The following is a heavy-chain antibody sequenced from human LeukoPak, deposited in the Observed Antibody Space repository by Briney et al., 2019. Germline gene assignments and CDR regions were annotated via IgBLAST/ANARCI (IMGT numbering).Heavy chain of an antibody. V-gene: IGHV3-21*04. CDR1: GFIFSKYT. CDR2: ISSSSTYI. Sequence: GGSLRLSCAASGFIFSKYTMNWVRQAPGKGLEWVSSISSSSTYIYYADSVKGRFTISRDNAKNSLYLQMNSLRAEDTALYYCARGLRPEAAFDIWGQGTMVTVSS. CDR3: ARGLRPEAAFDI. D-gene: IGHD5-12*01. J-gene: IGHJ3*02.